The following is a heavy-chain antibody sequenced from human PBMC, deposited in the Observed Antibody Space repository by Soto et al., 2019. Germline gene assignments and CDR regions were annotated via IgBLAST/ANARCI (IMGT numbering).Heavy chain of an antibody. CDR2: ISYSGIT. CDR1: GISINSGGSY. Sequence: QVHLEESGPGLVKPSQTLSLTCTVSGISINSGGSYWNWVRQLPGRGLEWIGYISYSGITSYNPSFRRRVTISVDSSQTQLSLDLSTVTAADTAVYYCAFGSGKYFRLDPWGQGTLVTVSS. V-gene: IGHV4-31*03. D-gene: IGHD3-10*01. J-gene: IGHJ5*02. CDR3: AFGSGKYFRLDP.